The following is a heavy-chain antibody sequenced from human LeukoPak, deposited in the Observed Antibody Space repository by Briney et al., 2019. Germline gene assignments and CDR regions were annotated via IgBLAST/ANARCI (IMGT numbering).Heavy chain of an antibody. D-gene: IGHD6-13*01. V-gene: IGHV3-74*01. J-gene: IGHJ4*02. CDR1: GFTFSTYW. CDR2: IKSDGST. Sequence: GGSLRLSCAASGFTFSTYWMHWVRQAPGKGLVWVSRIKSDGSTNYADSVKGRFTISRDNAKNTLSLQMNSLRPEDTGVYYCARAGVAVAGAGLDYWGQGTLVPVSS. CDR3: ARAGVAVAGAGLDY.